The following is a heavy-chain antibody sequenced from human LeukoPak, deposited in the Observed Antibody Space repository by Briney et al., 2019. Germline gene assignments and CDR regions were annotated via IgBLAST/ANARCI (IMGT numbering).Heavy chain of an antibody. CDR2: ISSSGSTI. J-gene: IGHJ6*03. V-gene: IGHV3-48*03. CDR3: ARAFQELPQLYYYYYMDV. Sequence: GGSLRLSCAASGFTFSSYEMNWVRQAPGKGLERVSYISSSGSTIYYADSVKGRFTISRDNAKNSPYLQMNSLRAEDTAVYYCARAFQELPQLYYYYYMDVWGKGTTVTVSS. CDR1: GFTFSSYE. D-gene: IGHD6-13*01.